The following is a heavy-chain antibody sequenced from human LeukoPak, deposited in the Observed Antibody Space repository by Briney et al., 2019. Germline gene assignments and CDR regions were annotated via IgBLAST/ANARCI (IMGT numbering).Heavy chain of an antibody. Sequence: SDTLSLTCAVYGGSFSGCYWSWIRQPPGKGLEWIGEINHRGSTNYNPSLKSRVTISVDTSKNQFSLKLSSVTAADTAVYYCARGRSQYYGSGSYYNQQRHNWFDPWGQGTLVTVSS. CDR3: ARGRSQYYGSGSYYNQQRHNWFDP. J-gene: IGHJ5*02. D-gene: IGHD3-10*01. CDR2: INHRGST. CDR1: GGSFSGCY. V-gene: IGHV4-34*01.